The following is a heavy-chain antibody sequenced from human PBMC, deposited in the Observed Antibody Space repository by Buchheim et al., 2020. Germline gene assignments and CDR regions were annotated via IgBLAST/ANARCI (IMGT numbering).Heavy chain of an antibody. CDR1: GFTFSSYG. J-gene: IGHJ6*02. V-gene: IGHV3-30*18. CDR3: AKSQVFAGKGGGMDV. Sequence: QVQLVESGGGVVQPGRSLRLSCAASGFTFSSYGMHWVRQAPGKGLEWVAVISYDGSNKYYADSEKGRFTISRDNSKNTLYLQMNSLRAEDTAVYYCAKSQVFAGKGGGMDVWGQGTT. D-gene: IGHD1-1*01. CDR2: ISYDGSNK.